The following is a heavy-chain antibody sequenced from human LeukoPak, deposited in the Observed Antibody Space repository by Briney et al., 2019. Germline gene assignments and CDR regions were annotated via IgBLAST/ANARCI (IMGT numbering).Heavy chain of an antibody. J-gene: IGHJ5*02. V-gene: IGHV5-51*01. Sequence: GESLKISCKGSGYSFTSYWIGWVRQMPGKGLEWMGIIYPGDSDTRYSPSFQGQVTISADKSISTAYMELSSLRSEDTAVYYCARGVRAVAGKPFDPWGQGTLVTVSS. CDR1: GYSFTSYW. CDR3: ARGVRAVAGKPFDP. CDR2: IYPGDSDT. D-gene: IGHD6-19*01.